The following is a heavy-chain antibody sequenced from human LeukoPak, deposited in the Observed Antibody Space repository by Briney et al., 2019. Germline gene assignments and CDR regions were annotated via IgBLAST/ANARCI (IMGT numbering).Heavy chain of an antibody. J-gene: IGHJ4*02. Sequence: GGSLRLSCAASGFTFSSYWMSWVRQAPGKGLEWVANIKQDGSEKYYVDSVKGRFTISRDNAKNSLYLQMNSLRAEDTAVYYCARDRYSSSGNFDYWGQGTLVTVSS. CDR1: GFTFSSYW. D-gene: IGHD6-13*01. CDR3: ARDRYSSSGNFDY. CDR2: IKQDGSEK. V-gene: IGHV3-7*01.